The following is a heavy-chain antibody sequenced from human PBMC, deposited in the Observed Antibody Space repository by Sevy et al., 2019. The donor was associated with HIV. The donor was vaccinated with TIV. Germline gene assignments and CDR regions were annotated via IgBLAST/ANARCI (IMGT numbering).Heavy chain of an antibody. Sequence: GGSLRLSCAASGFTFSSYWMSWVRQAPGKGLEWVANIKQDGSEKYYVDSVKGRFTISRDNANNSLYLQMNSLRAEDTAVYYCARAGDCSGGSCYSRLDYYYGMDVWGQGTTVTVSS. CDR3: ARAGDCSGGSCYSRLDYYYGMDV. CDR2: IKQDGSEK. CDR1: GFTFSSYW. V-gene: IGHV3-7*01. J-gene: IGHJ6*02. D-gene: IGHD2-15*01.